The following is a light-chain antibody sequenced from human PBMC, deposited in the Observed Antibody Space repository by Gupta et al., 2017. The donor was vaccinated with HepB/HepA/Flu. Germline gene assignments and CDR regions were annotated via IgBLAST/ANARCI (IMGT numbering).Light chain of an antibody. V-gene: IGKV3-15*01. Sequence: EIVMTQSPVTLSVSPGERATLSCRASQSVGDKLAWYQQKPGQAPRLLIYGASTRATGIPARFSGSGSETEFTLTISSLQSGDFTVYYCQHEDNCPITFGQGTQLDIK. J-gene: IGKJ5*01. CDR2: GAS. CDR3: QHEDNCPIT. CDR1: QSVGDK.